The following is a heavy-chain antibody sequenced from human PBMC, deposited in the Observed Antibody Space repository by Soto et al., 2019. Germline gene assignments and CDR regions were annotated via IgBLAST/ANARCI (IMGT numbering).Heavy chain of an antibody. CDR1: GYTLTELS. J-gene: IGHJ6*02. D-gene: IGHD3-10*01. CDR2: FDPEDGET. V-gene: IGHV1-24*01. Sequence: GASVKVSCKVSGYTLTELSMHWVRQAPGKGLEWMGGFDPEDGETIYAQKFQGRVTMTEDTSTDTAYMELSSLRSEDTAVYYCATGNLWFGPQSYGMDVWGQGTTVTVSS. CDR3: ATGNLWFGPQSYGMDV.